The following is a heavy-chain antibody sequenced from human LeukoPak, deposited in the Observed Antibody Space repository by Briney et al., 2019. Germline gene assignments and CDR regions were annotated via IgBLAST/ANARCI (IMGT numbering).Heavy chain of an antibody. J-gene: IGHJ4*02. CDR1: GFTFSSYA. CDR2: IKEDGSEK. CDR3: ARDSVHGYYDSSGYSALFDY. Sequence: GGSLRLSCATSGFTFSSYAMTWVRQAPGKGLEWVANIKEDGSEKYYVDSVKGRFTISRDNAKNSLYLQVNSLRAEDTAVYYCARDSVHGYYDSSGYSALFDYWGQGTLVTVSS. V-gene: IGHV3-7*01. D-gene: IGHD3-22*01.